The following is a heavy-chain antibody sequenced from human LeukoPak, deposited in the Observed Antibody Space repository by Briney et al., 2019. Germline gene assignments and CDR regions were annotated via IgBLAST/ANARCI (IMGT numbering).Heavy chain of an antibody. V-gene: IGHV4-39*01. J-gene: IGHJ2*01. CDR1: GGSISSSSYY. CDR3: ARGVTMIVVVIHDWYFDL. D-gene: IGHD3-22*01. CDR2: IYYSGRT. Sequence: SQTLSLTCTVSGGSISSSSYYWGWIRQPPGKGLEWIGNIYYSGRTYYNPSLKSRVTISVDTPKNQFSLKLSSVTAADTAVYYCARGVTMIVVVIHDWYFDLWGRGTLVTVSS.